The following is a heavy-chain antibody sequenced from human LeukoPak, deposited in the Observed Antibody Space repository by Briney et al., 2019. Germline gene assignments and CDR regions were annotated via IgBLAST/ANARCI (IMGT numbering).Heavy chain of an antibody. CDR2: INHSGST. J-gene: IGHJ4*02. V-gene: IGHV4-34*01. CDR1: GGSFSGYY. Sequence: SETLSLTCAVYGGSFSGYYWSWIRQPPGKGLEWIGEINHSGSTNYNPSLKSRVTISVDTSKNQFSLKLSSATAADTAVYYCARHYYDSSGYLYYFDYWGQGTLVTVSS. CDR3: ARHYYDSSGYLYYFDY. D-gene: IGHD3-22*01.